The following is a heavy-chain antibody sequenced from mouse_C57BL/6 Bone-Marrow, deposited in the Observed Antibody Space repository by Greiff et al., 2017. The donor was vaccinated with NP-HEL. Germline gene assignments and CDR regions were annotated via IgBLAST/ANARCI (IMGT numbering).Heavy chain of an antibody. D-gene: IGHD1-1*01. CDR3: ARSGYYGSSYDY. Sequence: VQLQQPGAELVKPGASVKLSCKASGYTFTSYWMHWVKQRPGRGLEWIGGIDPNSGGTKYNEKFKSKATLTVDKPSSTAYMQLSSLTSEDSAVYYCARSGYYGSSYDYWGQGTTLTVSS. J-gene: IGHJ2*01. V-gene: IGHV1-72*01. CDR2: IDPNSGGT. CDR1: GYTFTSYW.